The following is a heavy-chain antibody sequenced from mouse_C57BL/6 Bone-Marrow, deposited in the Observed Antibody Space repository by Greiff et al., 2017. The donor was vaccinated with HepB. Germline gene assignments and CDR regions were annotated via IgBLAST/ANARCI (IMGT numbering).Heavy chain of an antibody. Sequence: EVHLVESEGGLVQPGSSMKLSCTASGFTFSDYYMPWVRQVPEKGLEWVANINYDGSSTYYLDSLKSRFIISRDNAKNILYLQMSSLKSEDTATYYCARAYYYGFDYWGQGTALTVSS. CDR3: ARAYYYGFDY. D-gene: IGHD1-1*01. V-gene: IGHV5-16*01. CDR2: INYDGSST. CDR1: GFTFSDYY. J-gene: IGHJ2*01.